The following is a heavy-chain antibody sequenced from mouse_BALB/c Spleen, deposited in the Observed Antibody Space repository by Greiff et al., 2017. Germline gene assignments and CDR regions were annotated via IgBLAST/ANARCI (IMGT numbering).Heavy chain of an antibody. Sequence: LVESGPELVKPGALVKISCKASGYTFTSYDINWVKQRPGQGLEWIGCIYPGDGSTKYNENFKGKATLTADKSSSTAYMQLSSLTYENSAVYFCARMGIGGFAYWGQGTLVTVSA. CDR2: IYPGDGST. J-gene: IGHJ3*01. CDR3: ARMGIGGFAY. V-gene: IGHV1S56*01. D-gene: IGHD2-14*01. CDR1: GYTFTSYD.